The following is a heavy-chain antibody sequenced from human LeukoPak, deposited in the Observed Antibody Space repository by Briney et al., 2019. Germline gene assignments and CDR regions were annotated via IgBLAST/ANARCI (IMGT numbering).Heavy chain of an antibody. J-gene: IGHJ3*02. CDR2: INHSGST. CDR1: GGSFSGYY. D-gene: IGHD3-22*01. CDR3: ARGKRITMIVVGKSGDAFDI. V-gene: IGHV4-34*01. Sequence: SETLSLTCAVYGGSFSGYYWSWIRQPPGKGLEWIGEINHSGSTNYNPSLKSRVTISVDTSKNHFSLKLSSVTAADTAVYYCARGKRITMIVVGKSGDAFDIWGQGTMVTVSS.